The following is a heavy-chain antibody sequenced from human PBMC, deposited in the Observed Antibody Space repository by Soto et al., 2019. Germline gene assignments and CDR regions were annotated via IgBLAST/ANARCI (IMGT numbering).Heavy chain of an antibody. D-gene: IGHD3-22*01. CDR1: GYTFTSYG. CDR3: ARDFYYDSSGYADY. Sequence: QVRLVQSGAEVKKPGASVKVSCKASGYTFTSYGFSWVRQAPGQGLEWMGWISAYNGNTNYAQKLQGRVTMTTDTPTSTAYMELRSLRSDDTAVYYCARDFYYDSSGYADYWGQGTLVTVSS. J-gene: IGHJ4*02. CDR2: ISAYNGNT. V-gene: IGHV1-18*01.